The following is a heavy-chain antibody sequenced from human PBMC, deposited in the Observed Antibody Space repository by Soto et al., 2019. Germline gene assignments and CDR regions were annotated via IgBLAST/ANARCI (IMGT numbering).Heavy chain of an antibody. CDR2: ISGSGGST. V-gene: IGHV3-23*01. Sequence: GGSLRLSCAASGFTFSSYAMSWVRQAPGKGLEWVSAISGSGGSTYYADSVKGRFTISRDNSKNTLYLQMNSLRAEDTAVYYCAKVPPCSSTSCYTYYFDYWGQGTLVTVSS. CDR1: GFTFSSYA. CDR3: AKVPPCSSTSCYTYYFDY. J-gene: IGHJ4*02. D-gene: IGHD2-2*02.